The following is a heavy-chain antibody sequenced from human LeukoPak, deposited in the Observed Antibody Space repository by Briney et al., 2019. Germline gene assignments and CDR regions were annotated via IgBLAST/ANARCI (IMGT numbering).Heavy chain of an antibody. CDR2: ISSSSSYI. J-gene: IGHJ4*02. CDR3: ARGVRNNYGSDY. CDR1: GFTFSSYS. V-gene: IGHV3-21*01. Sequence: KPGGSLRLSCAASGFTFSSYSMNWVRQAPGKGLEWVSSISSSSSYIYYADSVKGRFTISRDNAKNSLYLQMNSLRAEDTAVYYCARGVRNNYGSDYWGQGTLVTVSS. D-gene: IGHD3-10*01.